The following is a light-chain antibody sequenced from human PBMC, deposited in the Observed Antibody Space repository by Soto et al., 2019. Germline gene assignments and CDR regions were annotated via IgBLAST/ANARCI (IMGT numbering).Light chain of an antibody. CDR2: GAS. CDR3: QQYGILPIA. Sequence: EIVLTQSPGTLSLSPGERATLSCRASQSVTSTYLVWYQQKPDQAPSLLIYGASSRATGIPDRFSGNGSGIDFTLTISRLEPEDFAVYCWQQYGILPIAVGQGTRLEFK. V-gene: IGKV3-20*01. CDR1: QSVTSTY. J-gene: IGKJ5*01.